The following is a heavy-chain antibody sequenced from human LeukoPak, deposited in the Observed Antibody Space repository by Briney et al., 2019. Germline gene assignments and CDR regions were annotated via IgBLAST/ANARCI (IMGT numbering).Heavy chain of an antibody. J-gene: IGHJ4*02. V-gene: IGHV1-69*13. CDR3: ATNSNYQYYFDY. Sequence: SVKVSCKASGGTFSSYAISWVRQAPGQGLEWMGGIIPIFGTANYAQKFQGRVTITADESTSTAYMELSSLRSEDTAVYCCATNSNYQYYFDYWGQGTLVTVSS. CDR2: IIPIFGTA. CDR1: GGTFSSYA. D-gene: IGHD4-11*01.